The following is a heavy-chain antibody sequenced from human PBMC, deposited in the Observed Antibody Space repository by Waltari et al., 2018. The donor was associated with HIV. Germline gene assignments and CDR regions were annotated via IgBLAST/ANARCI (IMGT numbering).Heavy chain of an antibody. CDR2: IYPGDSDT. J-gene: IGHJ6*02. V-gene: IGHV5-51*03. CDR3: ARADCSSTSCYSRADGMDV. Sequence: EVQLVQSGAEVKKPGESLKISCKGSGYSFTSYWIGWVSQMPGKGLEWMGIIYPGDSDTRYSPSFQGQVTISADKSISTAYLQWSSLKASDTAMYYCARADCSSTSCYSRADGMDVWGQGTTVTVSS. D-gene: IGHD2-2*02. CDR1: GYSFTSYW.